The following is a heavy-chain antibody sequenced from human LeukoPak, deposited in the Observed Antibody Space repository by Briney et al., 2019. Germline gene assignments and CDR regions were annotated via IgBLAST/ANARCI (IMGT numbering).Heavy chain of an antibody. CDR2: INPSGGST. CDR3: ARQTDGGNSPLTY. J-gene: IGHJ4*02. CDR1: GDILSYYP. V-gene: IGHV1-46*01. D-gene: IGHD4-23*01. Sequence: VKVSCKASGDILSYYPINWVRQAPGQGLEWMGIINPSGGSTSYAQKFQGRVTMTRDMSTSTVYMELSSLRSEDTAVYYCARQTDGGNSPLTYWGQGTLVTVSS.